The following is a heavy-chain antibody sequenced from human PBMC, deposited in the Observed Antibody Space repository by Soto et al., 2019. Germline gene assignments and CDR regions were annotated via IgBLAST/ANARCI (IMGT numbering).Heavy chain of an antibody. CDR1: GYSFTSYW. CDR2: IDPSDSYT. J-gene: IGHJ4*02. CDR3: ATPYESRDGYNYVDFDY. Sequence: GEALKISCKGSGYSFTSYWISWVRQMPGKGLEWMGRIDPSDSYTNYSPSFQGHVTISADKSISTAYLQWSSLKASDTAMYYCATPYESRDGYNYVDFDYWGQGTLVTVSS. V-gene: IGHV5-10-1*01. D-gene: IGHD5-12*01.